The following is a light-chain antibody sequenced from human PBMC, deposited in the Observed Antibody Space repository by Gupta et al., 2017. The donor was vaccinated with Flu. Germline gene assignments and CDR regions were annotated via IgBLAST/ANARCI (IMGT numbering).Light chain of an antibody. J-gene: IGKJ2*01. CDR3: QQDDYWPGT. V-gene: IGKV3-15*01. CDR1: QSVSSD. Sequence: EIVMTQSPATLSVSPGERATLSCRASQSVSSDLAWYQQKPGQAPRLLIYGASTRATGIPARFSGSGSGTEFTLTISSLQSEDFAVYHCQQDDYWPGTFGQGTKVEIK. CDR2: GAS.